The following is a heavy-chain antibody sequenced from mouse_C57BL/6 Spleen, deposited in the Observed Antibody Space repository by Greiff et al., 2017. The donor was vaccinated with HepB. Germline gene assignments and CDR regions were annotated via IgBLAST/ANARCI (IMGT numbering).Heavy chain of an antibody. Sequence: EVNVVESGGGLVKPGGSLKLSCAASGFTFSSYAMSWVRQTPEKRLEWVATISDGGSYTYYPDNVKGRFTISRDNAKNNLYLQMSHLKSEDTAMYYCARDLDYGSSYGYFDVWGTGTTVTVSS. V-gene: IGHV5-4*01. CDR3: ARDLDYGSSYGYFDV. J-gene: IGHJ1*03. CDR1: GFTFSSYA. CDR2: ISDGGSYT. D-gene: IGHD1-1*01.